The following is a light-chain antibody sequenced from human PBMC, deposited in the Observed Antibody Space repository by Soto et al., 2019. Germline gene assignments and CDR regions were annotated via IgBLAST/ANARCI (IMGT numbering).Light chain of an antibody. CDR2: AAS. Sequence: DIQMTQSPSSVSASVGDRVTITCRASQAISTWLAWYQQKPWKDPKLLIYAASNLQTGVPSTFSGSGSGTDFTLTISSLQPEDFATYYCQQANSFPRTFGQGTKVEIK. V-gene: IGKV1D-12*01. CDR3: QQANSFPRT. CDR1: QAISTW. J-gene: IGKJ1*01.